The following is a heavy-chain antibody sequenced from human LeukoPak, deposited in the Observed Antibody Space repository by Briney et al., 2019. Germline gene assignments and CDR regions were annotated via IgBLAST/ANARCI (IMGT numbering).Heavy chain of an antibody. V-gene: IGHV1-69*01. D-gene: IGHD5-18*01. CDR3: ARGNGYSYGTALGY. CDR2: IIPIFGTA. Sequence: GASVKVSCKASGGTFSSYAISWVRQAPGQGLEWMGGIIPIFGTANYAQKFQGRVTITADESTSTAYMELSSLRSEDTAVYYCARGNGYSYGTALGYWGQGTLVTVSS. J-gene: IGHJ4*02. CDR1: GGTFSSYA.